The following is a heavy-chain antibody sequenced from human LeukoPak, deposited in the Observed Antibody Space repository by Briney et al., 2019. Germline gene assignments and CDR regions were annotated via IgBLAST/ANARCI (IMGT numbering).Heavy chain of an antibody. J-gene: IGHJ5*02. CDR3: ARDRNYYDSSGYWFDP. CDR2: INWNGGST. Sequence: GGSLRLSCAASGFTFSSYWMSWVRQAPGKGLEWVSGINWNGGSTGYADSVKGRFTISRDNAKNSLYLQMNSLRAEDTALYHCARDRNYYDSSGYWFDPWGQGTLVTVSS. D-gene: IGHD3-22*01. CDR1: GFTFSSYW. V-gene: IGHV3-20*01.